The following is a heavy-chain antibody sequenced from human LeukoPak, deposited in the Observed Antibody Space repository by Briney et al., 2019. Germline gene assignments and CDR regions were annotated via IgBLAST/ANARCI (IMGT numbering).Heavy chain of an antibody. Sequence: GGSLRLSCAASGFAFSSYAMHWVRQAPGKGLEWVAVISYDGSNKYYAVSVKGRVTISRDNSKNTLYLQMNSLRAEHTVVYYCAKDSATSYYDSTGYYFDYWGQGTLATVTS. CDR2: ISYDGSNK. V-gene: IGHV3-30*18. CDR3: AKDSATSYYDSTGYYFDY. J-gene: IGHJ4*02. D-gene: IGHD3-22*01. CDR1: GFAFSSYA.